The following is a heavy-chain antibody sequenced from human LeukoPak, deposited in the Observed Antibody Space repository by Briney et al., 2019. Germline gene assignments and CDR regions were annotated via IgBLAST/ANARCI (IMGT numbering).Heavy chain of an antibody. CDR1: GVSISSGGYY. CDR3: ARIEPSLIAAAAYFDY. J-gene: IGHJ4*01. D-gene: IGHD6-13*01. V-gene: IGHV4-31*03. Sequence: SETLSLTCTVSGVSISSGGYYWSWLRQHPGKGLEWIVYVYYSGSTYYNPSLRSRVTISVDTSKNQFSLKLSYETAADTAVYYCARIEPSLIAAAAYFDYWGHGTRVTVSS. CDR2: VYYSGST.